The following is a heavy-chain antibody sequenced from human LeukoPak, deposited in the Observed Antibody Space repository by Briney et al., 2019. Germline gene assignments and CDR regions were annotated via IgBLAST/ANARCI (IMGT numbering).Heavy chain of an antibody. J-gene: IGHJ5*02. CDR1: GGSISSYY. CDR2: IYTSGST. V-gene: IGHV4-4*08. Sequence: PSETLSLTCTVSGGSISSYYWSWIRQPPGKGLEWIGYIYTSGSTNYNPSLKSRVTISVDTSKNQFSLKLSSVTAADTVVYYCARGGRRVVPAAKLGSPHWFDPWGQGTLVTVSS. CDR3: ARGGRRVVPAAKLGSPHWFDP. D-gene: IGHD2-2*01.